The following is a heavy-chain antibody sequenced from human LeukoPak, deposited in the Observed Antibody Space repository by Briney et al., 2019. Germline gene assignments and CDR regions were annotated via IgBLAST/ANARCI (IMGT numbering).Heavy chain of an antibody. V-gene: IGHV3-21*01. J-gene: IGHJ5*02. CDR1: GFTFSSYS. CDR3: ARSPSTVTTSWFDP. Sequence: PGGSLRLSCAASGFTFSSYSMNWVRQAPGKRLEWVSSISSSSSYIYYADSVKGRFTISRDNAKNSLYLQMNSLRAEDTAVYYCARSPSTVTTSWFDPWGQGTLVTVSS. CDR2: ISSSSSYI. D-gene: IGHD4-11*01.